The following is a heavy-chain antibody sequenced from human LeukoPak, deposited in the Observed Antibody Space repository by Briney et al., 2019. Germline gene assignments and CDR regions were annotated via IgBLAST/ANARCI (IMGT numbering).Heavy chain of an antibody. Sequence: SETLSLTCAVYGGSFSGYYWSWIRQPPGKGLEWIGESNHSGSTNYNPSLKSRVTISVDTSKNQFSLKLSSVTAADTAVYYCARGFYGSGSYAPSYYYYGMDVWGQGTTVTVSS. CDR2: SNHSGST. CDR3: ARGFYGSGSYAPSYYYYGMDV. J-gene: IGHJ6*02. V-gene: IGHV4-34*01. CDR1: GGSFSGYY. D-gene: IGHD3-10*01.